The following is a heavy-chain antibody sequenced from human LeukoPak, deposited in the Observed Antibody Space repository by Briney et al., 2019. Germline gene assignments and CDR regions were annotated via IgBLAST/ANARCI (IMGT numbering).Heavy chain of an antibody. CDR2: INTNTGNP. J-gene: IGHJ5*02. CDR1: GYTFTSYA. V-gene: IGHV7-4-1*01. D-gene: IGHD4-17*01. Sequence: ASVKVSCKASGYTFTSYAMNWVRQAPGQGLEWMGWINTNTGNPTYAQGFTGRFVFSLDTSVSTAYLQICSLKAEDTAVYYFARDYVYGDYVRFDPWGQGTLVTVSS. CDR3: ARDYVYGDYVRFDP.